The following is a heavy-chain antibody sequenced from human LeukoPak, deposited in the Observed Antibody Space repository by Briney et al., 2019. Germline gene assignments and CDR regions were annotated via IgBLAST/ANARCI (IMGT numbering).Heavy chain of an antibody. J-gene: IGHJ5*02. Sequence: SETLSLTCTVSGVSISSSNYYWGWIRQPPGKGLEWIGSIYYSGSTYYNPSLKSRVTISVDTSKNQFSLKLSSVTAADTAVYYCARHYGSGSYFPTYNWFDPWGQGTLVTVSS. CDR1: GVSISSSNYY. CDR3: ARHYGSGSYFPTYNWFDP. CDR2: IYYSGST. V-gene: IGHV4-39*01. D-gene: IGHD3-10*01.